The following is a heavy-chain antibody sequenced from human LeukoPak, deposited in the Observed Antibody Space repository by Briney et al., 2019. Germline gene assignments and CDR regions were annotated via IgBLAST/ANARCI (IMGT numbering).Heavy chain of an antibody. CDR3: ARTYYYGSGSYSDY. D-gene: IGHD3-10*01. CDR1: GGSISSSNW. CDR2: IYYSGST. J-gene: IGHJ4*02. V-gene: IGHV4-4*02. Sequence: SETLSLTCAVSGGSISSSNWWSWIRQPPGKGLEWIGSIYYSGSTNYNPSLKSPVTISVDTSKNQFSLKLSSVTAADTAVYYCARTYYYGSGSYSDYWGQGTLVTVSS.